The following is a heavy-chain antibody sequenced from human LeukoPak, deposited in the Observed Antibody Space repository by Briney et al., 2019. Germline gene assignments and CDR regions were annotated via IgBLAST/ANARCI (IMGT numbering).Heavy chain of an antibody. CDR3: AKATLPYSSSWSPYYFDY. Sequence: GGSLRLSCAASGFTFSSYAMHWVRQAPGKGREWVAVISYDGSNKYYADSVKGRFTISRDNSKNTLYLQMNSLRAEDTAVYYCAKATLPYSSSWSPYYFDYWGQGTLVTVSS. V-gene: IGHV3-30*04. J-gene: IGHJ4*02. CDR1: GFTFSSYA. D-gene: IGHD6-13*01. CDR2: ISYDGSNK.